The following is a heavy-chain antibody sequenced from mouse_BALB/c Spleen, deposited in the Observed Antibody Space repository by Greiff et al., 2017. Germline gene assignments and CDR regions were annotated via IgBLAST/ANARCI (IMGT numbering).Heavy chain of an antibody. J-gene: IGHJ1*01. D-gene: IGHD1-1*01. CDR3: ARRGVDWYFDV. V-gene: IGHV3-6*02. Sequence: ESGPGLVKPSQSLSLTCSVTGYSITSGYYWNWIRQFPGNKLEWMGYISYDGSNNYNPSLKNRISITRDTSKNQFFLKLNSVTTEDTATYYCARRGVDWYFDVWGAGTTVTVSS. CDR1: GYSITSGYY. CDR2: ISYDGSN.